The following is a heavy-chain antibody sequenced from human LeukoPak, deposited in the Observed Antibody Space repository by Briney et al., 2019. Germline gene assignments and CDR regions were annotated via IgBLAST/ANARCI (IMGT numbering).Heavy chain of an antibody. D-gene: IGHD3-22*01. CDR3: ARQHFDRTGYYYFDY. J-gene: IGHJ4*02. CDR1: GGAITGSSYY. CDR2: MYYSGNT. V-gene: IGHV4-39*01. Sequence: SETLSLTCTVSGGAITGSSYYWGWIRQSPGKGLEWIGSMYYSGNTYSNPSLESRVTMSADTSKNQFSLKLNSVSVADTAVYYCARQHFDRTGYYYFDYWGQGTLVIVSS.